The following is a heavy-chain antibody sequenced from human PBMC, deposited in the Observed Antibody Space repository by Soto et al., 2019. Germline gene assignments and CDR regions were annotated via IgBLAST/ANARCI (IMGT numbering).Heavy chain of an antibody. CDR2: MTADGTGT. Sequence: DVQMLESGGGLVQPGGSLRLSCAASGFTLKAYGMSWLRQPPGKVLEWVSTMTADGTGTAHADSVKDRFTTSIDDSRDTGYLEMKPLRVEDTAVYYWGRGGTALYQNGLDVWCQGNTVSASS. J-gene: IGHJ6*02. CDR1: GFTLKAYG. D-gene: IGHD1-26*01. CDR3: GRGGTALYQNGLDV. V-gene: IGHV3-23*01.